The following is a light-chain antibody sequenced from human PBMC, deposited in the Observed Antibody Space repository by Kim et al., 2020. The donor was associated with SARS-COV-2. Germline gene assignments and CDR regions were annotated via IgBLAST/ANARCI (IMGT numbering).Light chain of an antibody. CDR1: SINFGSYHY. CDR3: CTYAGDYTWV. CDR2: DVI. J-gene: IGLJ3*02. Sequence: GQSTTVSCTGASINFGSYHYVSLYRQHPGKAPKLLIYDVISRPSGVPDRFSGSKSGNTASLTISGLQAEDEADYYCCTYAGDYTWVFGGGTQLTVL. V-gene: IGLV2-11*03.